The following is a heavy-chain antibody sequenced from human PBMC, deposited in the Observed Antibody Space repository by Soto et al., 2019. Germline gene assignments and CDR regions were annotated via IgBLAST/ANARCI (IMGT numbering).Heavy chain of an antibody. V-gene: IGHV4-34*01. D-gene: IGHD5-12*01. CDR3: ARGQEGIVATH. CDR1: GGSLTGYY. J-gene: IGHJ4*02. CDR2: IKDGGST. Sequence: QVQLQQWGAGLLKPSETLSLTCAVNGGSLTGYYWSWIRQPPGKGLEWIGEIKDGGSTNYSPSLRSRVPISADTSKNQFSLRLNSVTAADTAVYFCARGQEGIVATHWDQGTMVTVSS.